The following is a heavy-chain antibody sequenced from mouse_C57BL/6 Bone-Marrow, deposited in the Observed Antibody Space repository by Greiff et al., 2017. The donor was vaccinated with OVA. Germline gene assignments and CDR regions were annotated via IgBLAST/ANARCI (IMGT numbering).Heavy chain of an antibody. CDR2: ISSGSSTI. Sequence: EVHLVESGGGLVKPGGSLKLSCAASGFTFSDYGMHWVRQAPEKGLEWVAYISSGSSTIYYADTVKGRFTISRDNAKNTLFLQMTSLRSEDTAMYYCARPIITTVVAPFDYWGQGTTLTVSS. J-gene: IGHJ2*01. CDR3: ARPIITTVVAPFDY. V-gene: IGHV5-17*01. CDR1: GFTFSDYG. D-gene: IGHD1-1*01.